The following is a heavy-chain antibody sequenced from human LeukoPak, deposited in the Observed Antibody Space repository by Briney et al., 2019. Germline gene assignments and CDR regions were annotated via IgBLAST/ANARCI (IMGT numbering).Heavy chain of an antibody. V-gene: IGHV3-15*01. J-gene: IGHJ4*02. CDR3: TTIDY. CDR1: GFTFTNAW. Sequence: AGGSLRLSCAASGFTFTNAWVSWVRQAPGKGLEWVGHIKSKTDGGTTDYAAPVKGRFTISRDDSKNTLYLQMNSLKTEDTALYYCTTIDYWGQGTLVTVSS. CDR2: IKSKTDGGTT.